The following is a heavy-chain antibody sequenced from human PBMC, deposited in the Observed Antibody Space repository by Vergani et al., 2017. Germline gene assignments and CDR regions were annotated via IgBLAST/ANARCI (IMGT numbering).Heavy chain of an antibody. D-gene: IGHD3-10*01. Sequence: QVQLVQSGAEVKKPGASVKVSCKASGYTFTGYYMHWVRQAPGQGLEWMGWINPNSGGTNYAQKFQGRVTMTRDTSISTAYMELSRLRSDDTAVYYFARGTASIWFGVDLWYYYYGMDVWGQGTTVTVSS. J-gene: IGHJ6*02. V-gene: IGHV1-2*02. CDR3: ARGTASIWFGVDLWYYYYGMDV. CDR2: INPNSGGT. CDR1: GYTFTGYY.